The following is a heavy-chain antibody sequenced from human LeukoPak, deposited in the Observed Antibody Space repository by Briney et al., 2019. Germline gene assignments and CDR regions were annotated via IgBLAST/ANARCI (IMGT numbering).Heavy chain of an antibody. CDR1: GFTFSSYS. CDR2: ISGSGGST. D-gene: IGHD2-21*01. V-gene: IGHV3-23*01. J-gene: IGHJ4*02. Sequence: PGGSLRLSCAASGFTFSSYSMNWVRQAPGKGLEWVSAISGSGGSTYYADSEKGRFTISRDNSKNTLHLQMNNVRAEDTALYYCMKLPTMIIVIDTDFEYWGQGAQVTVSS. CDR3: MKLPTMIIVIDTDFEY.